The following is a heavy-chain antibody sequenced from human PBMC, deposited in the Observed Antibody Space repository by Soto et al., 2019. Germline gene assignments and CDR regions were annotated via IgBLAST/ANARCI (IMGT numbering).Heavy chain of an antibody. V-gene: IGHV3-9*01. CDR2: INENSGSL. D-gene: IGHD5-12*01. CDR3: AREPTYSGYEGGYYYYYYGMDV. Sequence: PVGSLRLSCAASGFTFGDYAMHWVRQAPGKGLEWISSINENSGSLDYADSVKGRFTISRDNAKNSLYLQMNSLRIEDTAVYYCAREPTYSGYEGGYYYYYYGMDVWGQGTTVTVSS. J-gene: IGHJ6*02. CDR1: GFTFGDYA.